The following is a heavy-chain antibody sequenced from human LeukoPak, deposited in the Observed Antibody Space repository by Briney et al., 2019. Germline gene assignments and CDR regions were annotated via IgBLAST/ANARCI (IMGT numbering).Heavy chain of an antibody. CDR2: ISGSGGST. CDR1: GFTFSSYA. Sequence: GGSLRLSCAASGFTFSSYAMSWVRQAPGKGLEWVSAISGSGGSTYYADSVKGRFTISRDNSKNTMYLQMNSLRAEDTAVYYCAKESAGYSSGWYTYWGQGTLVTVSS. CDR3: AKESAGYSSGWYTY. V-gene: IGHV3-23*01. J-gene: IGHJ4*02. D-gene: IGHD6-19*01.